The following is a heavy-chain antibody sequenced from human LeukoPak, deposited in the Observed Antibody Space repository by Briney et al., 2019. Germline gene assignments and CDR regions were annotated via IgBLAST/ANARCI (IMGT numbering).Heavy chain of an antibody. V-gene: IGHV4-34*01. D-gene: IGHD3-3*01. J-gene: IGHJ4*02. CDR2: INHSGST. CDR1: GGSFSGYY. CDR3: ARGYPRFTIFGVVIVPDFDY. Sequence: SETLSLTCAVYGGSFSGYYWSWIRQPPGKGLEWIGEINHSGSTNYNPSLKSRGTISVDTSKNQFSLKLSSVTAADTAVYYCARGYPRFTIFGVVIVPDFDYWGQGTLVTVSS.